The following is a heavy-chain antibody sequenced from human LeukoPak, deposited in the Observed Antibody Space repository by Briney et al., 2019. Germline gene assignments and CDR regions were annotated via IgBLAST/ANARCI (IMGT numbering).Heavy chain of an antibody. Sequence: SETLSLTCAVYGGSFSSYYWGWIRQPPGKGLEWIGSIYYSGSTYYNPSLKSRVTISVDTSKNQFSLKLSSVAAADTAVYYCARLTPEIGYDFWSGYPLRPFDYWGQGTLVTVSS. CDR3: ARLTPEIGYDFWSGYPLRPFDY. CDR1: GGSFSSYY. J-gene: IGHJ4*02. D-gene: IGHD3-3*01. V-gene: IGHV4-39*01. CDR2: IYYSGST.